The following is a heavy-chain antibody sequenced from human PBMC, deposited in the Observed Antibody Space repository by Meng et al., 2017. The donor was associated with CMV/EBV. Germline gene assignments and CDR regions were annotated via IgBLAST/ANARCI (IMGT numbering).Heavy chain of an antibody. J-gene: IGHJ4*02. D-gene: IGHD3-10*01. Sequence: GESLKISCAASGFTFSSYSMNWVRQAPGKGLEWVSSISRSSSYIYYADSVKGRFTISRDNAKNSLYLQMNSLRAEDTAVYYCARLYTGYFDYWGQGTLVTVSS. CDR1: GFTFSSYS. CDR2: ISRSSSYI. CDR3: ARLYTGYFDY. V-gene: IGHV3-21*01.